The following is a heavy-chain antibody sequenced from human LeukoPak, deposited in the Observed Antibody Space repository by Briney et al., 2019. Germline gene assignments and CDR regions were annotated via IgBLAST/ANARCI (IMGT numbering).Heavy chain of an antibody. D-gene: IGHD2/OR15-2a*01. Sequence: GGSLRLSCAASGFTFSSYWMSWVRQAPGKGLEWVANIKQDGSEKYYVDSVKGRFTISRDNAKNSLYLQTNSLRAEDTAVYYCARELLTDKQGASYWGQGTLVTVSS. CDR3: ARELLTDKQGASY. CDR2: IKQDGSEK. V-gene: IGHV3-7*01. J-gene: IGHJ4*02. CDR1: GFTFSSYW.